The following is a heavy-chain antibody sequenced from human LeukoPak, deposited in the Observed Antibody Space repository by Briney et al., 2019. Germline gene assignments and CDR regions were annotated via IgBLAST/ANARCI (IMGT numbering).Heavy chain of an antibody. J-gene: IGHJ4*02. V-gene: IGHV2-5*02. D-gene: IGHD1-26*01. CDR3: AHNLAWEVYFNY. Sequence: TLSLTCAVSGYSISSGYYWAWIRQPPGKALEWLAVIYWDDDKRYSPSLKTRLTITKDTSKNQVVLTMTNMDPVDTATYYCAHNLAWEVYFNYWGQGTLVTVSS. CDR1: GYSISSGYYW. CDR2: IYWDDDK.